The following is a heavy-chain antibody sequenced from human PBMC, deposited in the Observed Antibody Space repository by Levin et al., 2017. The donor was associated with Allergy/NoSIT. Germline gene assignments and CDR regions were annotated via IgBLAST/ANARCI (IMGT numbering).Heavy chain of an antibody. CDR3: ARDTAAAGTRGYFQH. J-gene: IGHJ1*01. CDR2: IWYDGSNK. D-gene: IGHD6-13*01. Sequence: PGGSLRLSCAASGFTFSSYGMHWVRQAPGKGLEWVAVIWYDGSNKYYADSVKGRFTISRDNSKNTLYLQMNSLRAEDTAVYYCARDTAAAGTRGYFQHWGQGTLVTVSS. V-gene: IGHV3-33*01. CDR1: GFTFSSYG.